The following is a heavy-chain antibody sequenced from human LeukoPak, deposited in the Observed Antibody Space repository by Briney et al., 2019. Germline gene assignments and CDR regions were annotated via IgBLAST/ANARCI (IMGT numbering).Heavy chain of an antibody. CDR2: IYYSGST. Sequence: SETLSLTCTVSGGSISSYYWSWIRQPPGKGLEWIGYIYYSGSTDSNPSLKSRVTISVDTSKNQFSLKLRSVTAADTAVYYCARRPRNDILAGTPFDYWGQGILVTVSS. D-gene: IGHD3-9*01. V-gene: IGHV4-59*01. CDR3: ARRPRNDILAGTPFDY. CDR1: GGSISSYY. J-gene: IGHJ4*02.